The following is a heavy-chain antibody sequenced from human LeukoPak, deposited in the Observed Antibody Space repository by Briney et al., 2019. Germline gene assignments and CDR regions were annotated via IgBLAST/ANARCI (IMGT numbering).Heavy chain of an antibody. V-gene: IGHV3-23*01. D-gene: IGHD3-22*01. CDR1: GFTFSSYA. Sequence: GGSLRLSCAASGFTFSSYAMSWVRQAPGKGLEWVSAISGSGGSTYYADSAKGRFTISRDNFKSTVYLQMNSLRAEDTAVYYCAKAFTPSGYYYNYWGQGTLVTVSS. CDR2: ISGSGGST. J-gene: IGHJ4*02. CDR3: AKAFTPSGYYYNY.